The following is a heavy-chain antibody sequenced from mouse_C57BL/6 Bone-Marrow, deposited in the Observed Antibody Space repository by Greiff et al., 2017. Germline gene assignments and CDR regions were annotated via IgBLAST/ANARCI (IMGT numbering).Heavy chain of an antibody. V-gene: IGHV5-9-1*02. CDR3: TGDDGNWGFAY. D-gene: IGHD2-3*01. CDR2: ISSGGDYI. J-gene: IGHJ3*01. CDR1: GFTFSSYA. Sequence: EVKVVESGEGLVKPGGSLKLSCAASGFTFSSYAMSWVRQTPEKRLEWVAYISSGGDYIYYADTVKGRFTISRDNARNTLYLQMSSLQSEDTAMCYCTGDDGNWGFAYWGQGTLVTVSA.